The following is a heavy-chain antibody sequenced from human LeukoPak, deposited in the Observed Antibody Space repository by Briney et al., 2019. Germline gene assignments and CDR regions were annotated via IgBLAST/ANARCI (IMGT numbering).Heavy chain of an antibody. CDR1: GGSISSGSYY. D-gene: IGHD3-9*01. V-gene: IGHV4-61*02. CDR3: AKGVTIFTDAFDI. CDR2: IYTSGST. J-gene: IGHJ3*02. Sequence: SETLSLTCTVSGGSISSGSYYWSWIRQPAGKGLEWIGRIYTSGSTNYNPSLKSRVTISVDTSKNQFSLKLSSVTAADTAVYYCAKGVTIFTDAFDIWGQGTMVTVSS.